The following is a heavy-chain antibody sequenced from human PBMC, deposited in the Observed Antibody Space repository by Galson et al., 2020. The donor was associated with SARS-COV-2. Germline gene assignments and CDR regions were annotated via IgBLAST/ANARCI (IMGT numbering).Heavy chain of an antibody. CDR2: ISFHGGTT. J-gene: IGHJ4*02. D-gene: IGHD3-22*01. V-gene: IGHV3-23*01. CDR1: GFTFSNYA. Sequence: GSLRLSCVASGFTFSNYAMTWVRQAPGKGLEYVSTISFHGGTTYYADSVKGRFTISRDNSKNTLYLQMNSLRAEDTAVYFCARNGVGNYYDSSGYPYWGQGTLVTVSS. CDR3: ARNGVGNYYDSSGYPY.